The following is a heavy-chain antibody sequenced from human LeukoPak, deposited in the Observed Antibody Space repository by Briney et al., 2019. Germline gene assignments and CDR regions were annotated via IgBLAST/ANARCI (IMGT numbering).Heavy chain of an antibody. CDR2: FYSTENT. CDR3: ARVIVATWDDDWFDP. V-gene: IGHV4-4*07. Sequence: SETLSLTCTVSGGSISSYYWGWIRQPAGKGLEWIGRFYSTENTIYNPSLKSRVTMSGDTSKNQLFLKLNSVTVADTAIYYCARVIVATWDDDWFDPWGQGILVTVSS. CDR1: GGSISSYY. D-gene: IGHD1-1*01. J-gene: IGHJ5*02.